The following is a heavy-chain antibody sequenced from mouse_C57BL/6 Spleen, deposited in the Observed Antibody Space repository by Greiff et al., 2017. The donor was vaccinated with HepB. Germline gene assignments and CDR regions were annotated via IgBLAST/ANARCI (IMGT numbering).Heavy chain of an antibody. Sequence: VQLQQSGPELVKPGASVKMSCKASGYTFTDYNMHWVKQSHGKSLEWIGYINPNNGGTSYNQKFKGKATLTVNKSSSTAYMELRSLTSEDSAVYYCACNYYYAMDYWGQGTAVTVSS. CDR3: ACNYYYAMDY. CDR1: GYTFTDYN. D-gene: IGHD2-1*01. J-gene: IGHJ4*01. V-gene: IGHV1-22*01. CDR2: INPNNGGT.